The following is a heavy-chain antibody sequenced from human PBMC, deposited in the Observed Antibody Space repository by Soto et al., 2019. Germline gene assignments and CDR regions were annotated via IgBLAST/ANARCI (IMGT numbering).Heavy chain of an antibody. J-gene: IGHJ3*02. CDR1: GFSFRGYG. CDR3: VKEEFYDILTGSRGDGFDI. V-gene: IGHV3-30*18. D-gene: IGHD3-9*01. Sequence: GGSLRLSCVASGFSFRGYGTHWVRQAPGKGLEWVAVISNDGSKKYYAESMKGRFTISRDNSKNMLYLQMSSLRVDDTAVYYCVKEEFYDILTGSRGDGFDIWGQGTMVT. CDR2: ISNDGSKK.